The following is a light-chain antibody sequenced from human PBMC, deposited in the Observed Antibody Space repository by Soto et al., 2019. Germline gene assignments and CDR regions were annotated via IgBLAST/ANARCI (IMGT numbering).Light chain of an antibody. Sequence: QSVLTQPASVSGSPGQSITISCTGTSSDVGGYNYVSWYQHHPGKAPKLMIYDVSNRPSGVSNRFSGSKSGNTASLSISGLQPEDEADSYCSSYRTSNTRQIVCGTGTKVTVL. CDR3: SSYRTSNTRQIV. V-gene: IGLV2-14*03. CDR2: DVS. J-gene: IGLJ1*01. CDR1: SSDVGGYNY.